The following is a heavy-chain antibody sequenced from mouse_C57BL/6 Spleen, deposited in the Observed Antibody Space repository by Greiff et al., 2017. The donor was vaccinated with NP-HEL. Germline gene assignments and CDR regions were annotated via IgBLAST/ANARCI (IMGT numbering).Heavy chain of an antibody. J-gene: IGHJ2*01. CDR3: ARYDSDFDY. Sequence: QVQLKESGAELARPGASVKMSCKASGYTFTSYTMHWVKQRPGQGLEWIGYINPSSGYTKYNQKFKDKATLTADKSSSTAYMQLSSLTSEDSAVYYCARYDSDFDYWGQGTTLTVSS. CDR2: INPSSGYT. D-gene: IGHD2-4*01. CDR1: GYTFTSYT. V-gene: IGHV1-4*01.